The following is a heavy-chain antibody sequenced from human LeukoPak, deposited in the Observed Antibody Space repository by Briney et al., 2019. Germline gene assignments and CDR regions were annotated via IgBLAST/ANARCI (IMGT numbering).Heavy chain of an antibody. CDR3: ARLSRFGELSYYYMDV. J-gene: IGHJ6*03. Sequence: SETLSLTCTVSGGSISSYYWSWIRQPPGKGLEWIGYIYTSGSTNYNPSLKSRVTISVDTSKNQFSLKLSSVTAADTAVYYRARLSRFGELSYYYMDVWGKGTTVTVSS. D-gene: IGHD3-10*01. CDR1: GGSISSYY. V-gene: IGHV4-4*09. CDR2: IYTSGST.